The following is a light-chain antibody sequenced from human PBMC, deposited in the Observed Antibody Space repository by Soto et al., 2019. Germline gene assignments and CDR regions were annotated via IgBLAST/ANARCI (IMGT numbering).Light chain of an antibody. J-gene: IGLJ1*01. Sequence: QSALAQPSSVSGSPGQSITISCTGTSTDVGGYNYVSWYQHHSGKAPKLLIYEVTNRPSGISDRFSGSKSVNTASLTISGLQAEDESDYYCGSYSSTDTPFVFGTRTKLTVL. CDR1: STDVGGYNY. V-gene: IGLV2-14*01. CDR2: EVT. CDR3: GSYSSTDTPFV.